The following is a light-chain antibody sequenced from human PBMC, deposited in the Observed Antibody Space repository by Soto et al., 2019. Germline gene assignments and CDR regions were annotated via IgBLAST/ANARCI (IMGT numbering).Light chain of an antibody. CDR1: RRISSW. CDR2: KAS. J-gene: IGKJ1*01. V-gene: IGKV1-5*03. Sequence: DIQMPQYSSTLSASLGDRVIIIGLSSRRISSWLAWYQQKPGKAPKLLIYKASSLESGVPSRFSGSGSGTEFTLTISSLQPDDFATYYCQQYNSYLWTFGQGTNVDIK. CDR3: QQYNSYLWT.